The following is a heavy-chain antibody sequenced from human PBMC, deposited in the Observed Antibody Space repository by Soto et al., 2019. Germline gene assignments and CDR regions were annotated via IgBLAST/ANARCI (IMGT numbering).Heavy chain of an antibody. CDR1: GFPFSTYG. D-gene: IGHD2-2*01. CDR3: ARGLHALFDF. J-gene: IGHJ4*02. V-gene: IGHV3-33*01. CDR2: ILHDGNNK. Sequence: QVHLVESGGGVVQPGGSLRLSCATSGFPFSTYGMHWVRQAPGRGLEWVAFILHDGNNKFYADSVKGRFTVSRDNSKNTLYVQMTSLRAEDTAVYYCARGLHALFDFWGQGTLVTVSS.